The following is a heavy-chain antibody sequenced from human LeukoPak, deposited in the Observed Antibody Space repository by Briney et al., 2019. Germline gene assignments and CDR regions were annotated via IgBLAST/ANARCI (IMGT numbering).Heavy chain of an antibody. V-gene: IGHV3-11*04. J-gene: IGHJ4*02. D-gene: IGHD2-2*01. Sequence: KPGGSLRLSCDASGFIFSDYYMSWVRQAPGKGLEWISYISNPSSTRYYADSVKGRFTISRDNSKNTLYLQMSSLRVEDTALYYCDCSSATCYAAGDYWGQGTLVTVSS. CDR1: GFIFSDYY. CDR2: ISNPSSTR. CDR3: DCSSATCYAAGDY.